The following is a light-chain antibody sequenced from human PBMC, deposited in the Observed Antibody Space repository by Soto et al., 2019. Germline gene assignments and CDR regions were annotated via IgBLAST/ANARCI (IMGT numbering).Light chain of an antibody. Sequence: DIVLTQSPATLSFSPGNRVTLSCRANERISRSLAWYQQKPGQAPRLLIYGASNRATGIPDRFSGSGSGTDFTLTISRLEPEDFAVYYCQQYGSSGTFGQGTKVDIK. V-gene: IGKV3-20*01. J-gene: IGKJ1*01. CDR1: ERISRS. CDR2: GAS. CDR3: QQYGSSGT.